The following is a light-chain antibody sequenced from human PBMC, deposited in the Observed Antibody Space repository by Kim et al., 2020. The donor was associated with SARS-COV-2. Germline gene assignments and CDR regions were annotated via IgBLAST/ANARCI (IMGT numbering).Light chain of an antibody. Sequence: VSPGQTARITCSGDALPKQYAYWYQQKPGQAPVLLIYKDSERPSGIPERFSVSSSGTTVTLTISGVQAEDEADYYCQSADSSGTWVFGGGTQLTVL. J-gene: IGLJ3*02. CDR2: KDS. V-gene: IGLV3-25*03. CDR1: ALPKQY. CDR3: QSADSSGTWV.